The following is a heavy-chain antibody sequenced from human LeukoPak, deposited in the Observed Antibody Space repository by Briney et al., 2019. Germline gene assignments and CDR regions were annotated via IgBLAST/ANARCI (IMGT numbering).Heavy chain of an antibody. CDR3: AKGQLSPFVLRFLEWLLWADY. CDR1: GFTFSSYA. D-gene: IGHD3-3*01. CDR2: ISGSGGST. J-gene: IGHJ4*02. V-gene: IGHV3-23*01. Sequence: QPGGSLRLSCAASGFTFSSYAMSWVRQAPGKGLEWVSAISGSGGSTYYVDSVKGRFTISRDNSKNTLYLQMNSLRAEDTAVYYCAKGQLSPFVLRFLEWLLWADYWGQGTLVTVSS.